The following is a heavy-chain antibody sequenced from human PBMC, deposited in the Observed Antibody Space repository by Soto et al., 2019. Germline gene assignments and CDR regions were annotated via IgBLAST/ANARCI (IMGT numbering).Heavy chain of an antibody. CDR3: ARDWAVPGWSYDILTGYDYYGMDV. V-gene: IGHV1-2*04. CDR1: GYTFTGYY. CDR2: INPNSGGT. J-gene: IGHJ6*02. D-gene: IGHD3-9*01. Sequence: ASVKVSCKASGYTFTGYYMHWVRQAPGQGLEWMGWINPNSGGTNYAQKFQGWVTMTRDTSISTAYMELSRLRSDDTAVYYCARDWAVPGWSYDILTGYDYYGMDVWGQGTTVTVSS.